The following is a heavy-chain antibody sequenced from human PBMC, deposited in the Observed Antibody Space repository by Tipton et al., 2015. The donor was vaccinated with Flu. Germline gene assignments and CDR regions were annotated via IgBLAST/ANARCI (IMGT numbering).Heavy chain of an antibody. CDR2: INPSGGST. CDR1: GYTFTSYY. V-gene: IGHV1-46*01. J-gene: IGHJ6*02. Sequence: QVQLVQSGAEVKKPGASVKVSCKASGYTFTSYYMHWVRQAPGQGLEWMGIINPSGGSTSYAQKFQGRVTMTRDTSTSTVYMELSSLRSEDTAVYYWARGDKWFRELSHYYYGMDVWGQGTTVTVSS. CDR3: ARGDKWFRELSHYYYGMDV. D-gene: IGHD3-10*01.